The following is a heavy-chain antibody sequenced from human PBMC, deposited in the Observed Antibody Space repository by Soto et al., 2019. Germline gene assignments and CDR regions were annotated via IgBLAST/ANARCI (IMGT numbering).Heavy chain of an antibody. CDR3: AKEVWGGPMDV. J-gene: IGHJ6*02. Sequence: QVQLVESGGGVVQPGRSLRLSCAASGFIFSSYGMHWVRQAPGKGLEWVAVISYDGSNKYYADSVKGRFTISRDNSKNTLYLQMNSLRAEDTAVYYCAKEVWGGPMDVWGQGTTVTVSS. CDR1: GFIFSSYG. CDR2: ISYDGSNK. V-gene: IGHV3-30*18. D-gene: IGHD3-16*01.